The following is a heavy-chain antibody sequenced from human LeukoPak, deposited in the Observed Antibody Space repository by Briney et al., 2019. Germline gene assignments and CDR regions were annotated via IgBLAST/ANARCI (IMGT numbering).Heavy chain of an antibody. V-gene: IGHV3-74*01. J-gene: IGHJ4*02. CDR2: INSDGSST. CDR3: AREGTRGYGYEFDY. Sequence: GGSLRLSCAASGFTFSSYWMHWVRQAPGKGLVWVSRINSDGSSTSYADSVKGRFTISRDNAKNTLYLQMNSLRAEDTAVYYCAREGTRGYGYEFDYWGQGTLVTVSS. D-gene: IGHD5-18*01. CDR1: GFTFSSYW.